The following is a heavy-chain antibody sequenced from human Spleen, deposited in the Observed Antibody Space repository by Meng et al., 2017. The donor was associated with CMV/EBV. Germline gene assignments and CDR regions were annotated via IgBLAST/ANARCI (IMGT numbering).Heavy chain of an antibody. CDR2: IRSKAYGGTT. V-gene: IGHV3-49*04. CDR3: AREWNEGYYYYGMDV. D-gene: IGHD1-1*01. Sequence: GESLKISCAASGFTFSSYAMSWVRQAPGKGLEWVGFIRSKAYGGTTEYAASVKGRFTISRDDSKSIAYLQMNSLKTEDTAVYYCAREWNEGYYYYGMDVWGQGPTVTVSS. J-gene: IGHJ6*02. CDR1: GFTFSSYA.